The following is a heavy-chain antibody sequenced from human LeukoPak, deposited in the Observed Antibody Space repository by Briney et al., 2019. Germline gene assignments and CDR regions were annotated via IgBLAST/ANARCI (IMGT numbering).Heavy chain of an antibody. D-gene: IGHD2-15*01. J-gene: IGHJ6*02. CDR2: INWNGGST. Sequence: GGSLRLSCAASGFTLDDYGTSWVRQAPGKGLEWVSGINWNGGSTGYADSVKGRFTISRDNAKNSLYLQMNSLRAEDTALYHCARDGEGYCSGGSCYNPYGMDVWGQGTTVTVSS. V-gene: IGHV3-20*01. CDR1: GFTLDDYG. CDR3: ARDGEGYCSGGSCYNPYGMDV.